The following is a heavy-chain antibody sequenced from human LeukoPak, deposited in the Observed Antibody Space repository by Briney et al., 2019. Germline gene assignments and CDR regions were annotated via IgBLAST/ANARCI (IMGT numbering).Heavy chain of an antibody. CDR2: INEDGSEK. V-gene: IGHV3-7*03. J-gene: IGHJ4*02. Sequence: GGSLRLSCAASGFTFSSHSINWVRRAPGKGLEWVANINEDGSEKYYVDSVKGRFTLSRDNAKNSLYLQMNSLRAEDTAVYSCARAVRESDYWGQGALVTVSS. CDR3: ARAVRESDY. D-gene: IGHD1-1*01. CDR1: GFTFSSHS.